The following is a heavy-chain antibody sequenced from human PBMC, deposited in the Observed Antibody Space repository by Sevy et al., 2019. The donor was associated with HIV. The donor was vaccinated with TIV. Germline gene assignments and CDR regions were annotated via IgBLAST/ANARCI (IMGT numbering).Heavy chain of an antibody. CDR2: IRSKANSYAP. Sequence: GGSLRLSCAASGFTFSGSAMHWVRQASGKGLEWVGRIRSKANSYAPAYAASVKGRFTISRDDSKNTAYLQMNSLKTEDTAVYYCTRHEAAMVDDAFDIWGQGTMVTVSS. V-gene: IGHV3-73*01. J-gene: IGHJ3*02. CDR3: TRHEAAMVDDAFDI. D-gene: IGHD5-18*01. CDR1: GFTFSGSA.